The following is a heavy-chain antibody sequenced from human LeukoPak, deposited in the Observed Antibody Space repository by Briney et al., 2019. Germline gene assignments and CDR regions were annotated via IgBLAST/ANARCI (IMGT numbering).Heavy chain of an antibody. CDR3: ARQRREGYSYGQIIIWFDP. CDR2: IYYSGST. D-gene: IGHD5-18*01. Sequence: SETLSLTCTVSGGSISSSSYYWGWIRQPPGKGLEWIGSIYYSGSTYYNPSLKSRVTISVDTSKNQFSLKLSSVTAADTAVYYCARQRREGYSYGQIIIWFDPLGQGTLVTVSS. J-gene: IGHJ5*02. V-gene: IGHV4-39*01. CDR1: GGSISSSSYY.